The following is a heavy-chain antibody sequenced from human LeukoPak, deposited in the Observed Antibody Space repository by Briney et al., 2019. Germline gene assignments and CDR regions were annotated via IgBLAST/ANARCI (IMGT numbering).Heavy chain of an antibody. J-gene: IGHJ4*02. D-gene: IGHD6-19*01. V-gene: IGHV4-30-4*01. CDR1: GGSISSGDYY. CDR2: IYYSGGT. CDR3: ARGLRSSGWFSTDFDY. Sequence: PSQTLSLTRTVSGGSISSGDYYWSWIRQPPGQGLEWIGYIYYSGGTYYNPSLKSRVTISVDTSKNQFSLKLSSVTAADTAVYYCARGLRSSGWFSTDFDYWGQGTLVTVSS.